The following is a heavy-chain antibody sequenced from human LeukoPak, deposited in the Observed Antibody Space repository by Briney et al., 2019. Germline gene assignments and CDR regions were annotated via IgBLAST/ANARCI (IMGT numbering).Heavy chain of an antibody. D-gene: IGHD1-1*01. V-gene: IGHV3-30*04. J-gene: IGHJ4*02. CDR3: ARDWKGLQPEYFDY. CDR1: GFTFSNYA. CDR2: ISFDARNT. Sequence: GGSLRLSCTASGFTFSNYAMHWVRQAPGEGLDWVTAISFDARNTHYANSVKGRFTISRDNSKNTLYLQMTTLRAEDTAVYYCARDWKGLQPEYFDYWGQGTLVTVPS.